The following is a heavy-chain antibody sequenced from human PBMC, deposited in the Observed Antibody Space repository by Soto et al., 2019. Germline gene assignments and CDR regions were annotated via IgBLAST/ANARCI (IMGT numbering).Heavy chain of an antibody. CDR2: ISAYNGNT. CDR3: ARGIVLMGDNPNWFDP. D-gene: IGHD2-8*01. Sequence: GASVKVSCKASGYTFTSYGISWVRQAPGQGLEWMGWISAYNGNTNYAQKLQGRVTMTTDTSTSTAYMELRSLRSDDTAVYYCARGIVLMGDNPNWFDPWGQGTLVTVSS. CDR1: GYTFTSYG. J-gene: IGHJ5*02. V-gene: IGHV1-18*01.